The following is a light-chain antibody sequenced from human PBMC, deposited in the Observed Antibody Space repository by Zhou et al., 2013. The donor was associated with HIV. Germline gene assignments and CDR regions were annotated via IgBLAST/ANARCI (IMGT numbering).Light chain of an antibody. Sequence: EIAMTQSPATLSVSPGERATLSCRASQSVSSNLAWYQQKPGQAPRLLIYGTSTRATGIPDRFSGSGSGTDFTLTISRLEPEDFAVYFCQQNGATFGGGTRVEIK. CDR1: QSVSSN. V-gene: IGKV3D-15*01. CDR3: QQNGAT. CDR2: GTS. J-gene: IGKJ4*01.